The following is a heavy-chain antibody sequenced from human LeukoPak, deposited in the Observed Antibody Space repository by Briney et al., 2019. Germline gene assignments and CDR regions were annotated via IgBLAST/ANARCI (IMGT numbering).Heavy chain of an antibody. CDR1: GGSFSGYY. Sequence: PSETLSLTCAVYGGSFSGYYWSWIRQPPGKGLEWIGEINHSGSTNYNPSLKSRVTTSVDTSKNQFSLKLNSVTAADTAVYYCARDRDYGDYYLLGNDAFDIWGQGTMVTVSS. CDR3: ARDRDYGDYYLLGNDAFDI. V-gene: IGHV4-34*01. CDR2: INHSGST. D-gene: IGHD4-17*01. J-gene: IGHJ3*02.